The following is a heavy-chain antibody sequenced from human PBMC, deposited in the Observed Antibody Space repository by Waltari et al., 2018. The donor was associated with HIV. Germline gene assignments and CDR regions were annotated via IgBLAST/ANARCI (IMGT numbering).Heavy chain of an antibody. J-gene: IGHJ6*02. CDR3: ARDPLYYYYGMDV. CDR2: IYHSGST. V-gene: IGHV4-38-2*02. Sequence: QVQLQESGPGLVKPSETLSLTCAVSGSSISSGYSWGWFRQPPGKGLEWIGSIYHSGSTYYNPSLKSRVTISVDTSKNQFSLKLSSVTAADTAVYYCARDPLYYYYGMDVWGQGTTVTVSS. CDR1: GSSISSGYS.